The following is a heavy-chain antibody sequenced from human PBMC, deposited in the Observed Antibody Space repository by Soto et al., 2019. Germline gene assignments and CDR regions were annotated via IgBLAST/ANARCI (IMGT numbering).Heavy chain of an antibody. Sequence: GGPLRLSCGASGITFSSFGLHWVRQAPGKGLEWVAVISHDGNDKYYTYSVKGRFTISRDNSKNTLYLQMNSLRGEDTAIYFCATDLGTTVTTYNLSDPWGQGALVTVSS. J-gene: IGHJ5*02. CDR2: ISHDGNDK. D-gene: IGHD4-17*01. V-gene: IGHV3-30*03. CDR3: ATDLGTTVTTYNLSDP. CDR1: GITFSSFG.